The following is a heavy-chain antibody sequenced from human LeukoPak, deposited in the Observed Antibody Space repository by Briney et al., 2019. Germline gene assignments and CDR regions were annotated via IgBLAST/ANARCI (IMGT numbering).Heavy chain of an antibody. CDR3: ARAHRSDY. CDR2: IKQEGSEK. CDR1: GFTFSRYW. V-gene: IGHV3-7*01. J-gene: IGHJ4*02. Sequence: GGSLRLSCAASGFTFSRYWMLWVRQAPGKGLEWVANIKQEGSEKYYVDSVKGRFTISRDNAKNSLYLQMNSLRAEDTAVYYCARAHRSDYWGQGTLVTVSS.